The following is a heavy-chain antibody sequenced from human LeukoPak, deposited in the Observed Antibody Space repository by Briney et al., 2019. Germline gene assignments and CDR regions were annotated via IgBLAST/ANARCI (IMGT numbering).Heavy chain of an antibody. V-gene: IGHV4-34*01. Sequence: TASETLSLTCTVYGGSFSGYYWNWIRQPPGKGLEWIGEINHSGSTNYNPSLKSRVTISVDTSKNQFSLKLSSVTAADTAVYYCARRRNYLSHFDYWGQGTLVTVSS. CDR2: INHSGST. CDR3: ARRRNYLSHFDY. CDR1: GGSFSGYY. D-gene: IGHD1-7*01. J-gene: IGHJ4*02.